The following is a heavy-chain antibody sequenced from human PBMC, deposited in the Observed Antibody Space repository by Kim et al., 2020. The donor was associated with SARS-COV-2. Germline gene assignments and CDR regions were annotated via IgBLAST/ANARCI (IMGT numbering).Heavy chain of an antibody. V-gene: IGHV4-38-2*02. CDR1: GYSISEGYY. CDR3: ARDAPVLRYFEA. J-gene: IGHJ3*01. Sequence: SETLSLTCNVSGYSISEGYYWGWIRQTPGQGLEWIGSIYHSGTTYYNPFLKSRVSLSVDTSKNQFSLKLSSVTAADTAKYYCARDAPVLRYFEAWGQGT. D-gene: IGHD3-9*01. CDR2: IYHSGTT.